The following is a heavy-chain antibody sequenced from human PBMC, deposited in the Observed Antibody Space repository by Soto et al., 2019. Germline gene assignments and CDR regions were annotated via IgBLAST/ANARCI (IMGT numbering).Heavy chain of an antibody. CDR1: GGSISSNHCY. V-gene: IGHV4-39*02. Sequence: QLQLQESGPGLVKPSETLSLTCTVSGGSISSNHCYWGWIRQPPGKGLEWIGSIYYSGHTYYNPSLKSRVTISVDTSKNRFSLKLSSVTPADTAVYYCARITVAGNRGDYWGQGTLVTLSS. CDR2: IYYSGHT. CDR3: ARITVAGNRGDY. D-gene: IGHD6-19*01. J-gene: IGHJ4*02.